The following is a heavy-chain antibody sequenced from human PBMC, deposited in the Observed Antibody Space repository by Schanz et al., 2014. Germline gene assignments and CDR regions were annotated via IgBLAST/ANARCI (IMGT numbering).Heavy chain of an antibody. J-gene: IGHJ4*02. CDR1: GLTFSDYY. CDR3: AKVAPAATYLDS. D-gene: IGHD2-2*01. Sequence: QVQLVESGGGLVQPRGSLRLSCAASGLTFSDYYMSWIRQAPGKGLEWVSYISSSSSYTNYADSVKGRFTISRDNAKNSLYLQMNSLRAEDTAVYYCAKVAPAATYLDSWGLGTLVTVSS. V-gene: IGHV3-11*05. CDR2: ISSSSSYT.